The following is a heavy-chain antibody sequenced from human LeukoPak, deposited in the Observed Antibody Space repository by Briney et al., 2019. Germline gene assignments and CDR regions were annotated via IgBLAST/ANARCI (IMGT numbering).Heavy chain of an antibody. V-gene: IGHV3-9*03. Sequence: GGSLRLSCAASGFTFDDYAMHWVRQAPGKGMEWVSGISWNSGSIGYADSVKGRFTISRDNAKNSLYLQMNSLRAEDMALYYCAKDIGRYCSSTSCYFDYWGQGTLVTVSS. CDR1: GFTFDDYA. J-gene: IGHJ4*02. D-gene: IGHD2-2*01. CDR2: ISWNSGSI. CDR3: AKDIGRYCSSTSCYFDY.